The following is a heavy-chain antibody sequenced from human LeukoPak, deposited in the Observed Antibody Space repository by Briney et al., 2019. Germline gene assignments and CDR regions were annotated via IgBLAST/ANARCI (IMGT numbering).Heavy chain of an antibody. CDR3: ARDLELRWLDAFDI. CDR1: GYTFTSYG. Sequence: ASVKVSCKASGYTFTSYGISWVRQAPGQELEWMGWISAYNGNTNYAQKLQGRVTMTTDTSTSTAYMELRSLRSDDTAVYYCARDLELRWLDAFDIWGQGTMVTVSS. D-gene: IGHD4-23*01. CDR2: ISAYNGNT. J-gene: IGHJ3*02. V-gene: IGHV1-18*01.